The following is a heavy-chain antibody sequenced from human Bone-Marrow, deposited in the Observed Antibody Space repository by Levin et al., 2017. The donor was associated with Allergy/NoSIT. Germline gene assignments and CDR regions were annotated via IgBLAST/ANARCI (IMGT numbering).Heavy chain of an antibody. J-gene: IGHJ4*02. D-gene: IGHD3-16*01. Sequence: LSLTCAASGVPLNNYGMHWVRQAPGKGLEWVAVIWYDGSHQFYADSVKGRFTISRDEYKNTLYLQMNSLRAEDTAVYYCARSHNYDKSGYAPGDYWGQGTQVTVSS. CDR2: IWYDGSHQ. CDR1: GVPLNNYG. V-gene: IGHV3-33*01. CDR3: ARSHNYDKSGYAPGDY.